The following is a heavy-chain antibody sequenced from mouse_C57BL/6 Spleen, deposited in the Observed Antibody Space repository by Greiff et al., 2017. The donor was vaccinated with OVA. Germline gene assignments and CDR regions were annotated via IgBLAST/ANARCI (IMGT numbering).Heavy chain of an antibody. D-gene: IGHD1-1*01. V-gene: IGHV7-3*01. Sequence: EVKLVESGGGLVQPGGSLSLSCAASGFTFTDYYMSWVRQPPGKALEWLGFIRNKANGYTTEYSASVKGRFTISRDNSQSILYLQMNALRAEDSATYYCARAPRYYGSHYYAMDYWGQGTSVTVSS. CDR2: IRNKANGYTT. J-gene: IGHJ4*01. CDR3: ARAPRYYGSHYYAMDY. CDR1: GFTFTDYY.